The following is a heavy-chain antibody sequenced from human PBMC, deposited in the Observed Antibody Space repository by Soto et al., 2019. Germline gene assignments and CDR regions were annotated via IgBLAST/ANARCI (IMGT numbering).Heavy chain of an antibody. V-gene: IGHV4-59*12. D-gene: IGHD3-22*01. CDR1: GGSISSYY. CDR3: VRDQDSRGYSVFNH. Sequence: SETLSLTCTVSGGSISSYYWSWIRQPPGKGLEWIGYIYYSGSTNYNPSLKSRVTISVDNAKNTLYLQMNSLRAEDTAVYFCVRDQDSRGYSVFNHWGQGAQVTVSS. CDR2: IYYSGST. J-gene: IGHJ4*02.